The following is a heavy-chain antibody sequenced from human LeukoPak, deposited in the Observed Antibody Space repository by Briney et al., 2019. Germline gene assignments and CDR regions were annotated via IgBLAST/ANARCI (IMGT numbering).Heavy chain of an antibody. Sequence: GGSLRLSCAASGFTVSSNYMSWVRQAPGKGLEWVSAISGSGGSTYYADSVKGRFTISRDNSKNTLYLQMNSLRAEDTAVYYCAKHVVVTAIPVFDYWGQGTLVTVSS. D-gene: IGHD2-21*02. V-gene: IGHV3-23*01. CDR3: AKHVVVTAIPVFDY. CDR2: ISGSGGST. CDR1: GFTVSSNY. J-gene: IGHJ4*02.